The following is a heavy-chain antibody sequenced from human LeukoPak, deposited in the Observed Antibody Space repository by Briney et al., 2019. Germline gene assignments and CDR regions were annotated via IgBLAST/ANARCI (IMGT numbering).Heavy chain of an antibody. J-gene: IGHJ4*02. CDR1: GFTFSSYS. Sequence: GGSLRLSCAASGFTFSSYSMNWVRQAPGKGLEWVSYISSSSSTIYYADSVKGRFTISRDNAKNSLYLQMNSLRAEDTAVYYCAKDIREVVVNFYYFDYWGQGTLVTVSS. D-gene: IGHD3-22*01. V-gene: IGHV3-48*04. CDR2: ISSSSSTI. CDR3: AKDIREVVVNFYYFDY.